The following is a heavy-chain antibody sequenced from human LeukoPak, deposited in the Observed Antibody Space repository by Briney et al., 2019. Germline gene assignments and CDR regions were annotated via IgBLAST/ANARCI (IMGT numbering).Heavy chain of an antibody. CDR1: GFTFDDYA. CDR3: AKGAGYSSSWYVDPGYYYYMDV. V-gene: IGHV3-9*01. Sequence: GGSLRLSCAASGFTFDDYAMHWVRQAPGKGLEWVSGISWNSGSIGYADSVKGRFTISRDNAKNSLYLQMNSLRAEDTALYYCAKGAGYSSSWYVDPGYYYYMDVWSKATTVTVSS. J-gene: IGHJ6*03. CDR2: ISWNSGSI. D-gene: IGHD6-13*01.